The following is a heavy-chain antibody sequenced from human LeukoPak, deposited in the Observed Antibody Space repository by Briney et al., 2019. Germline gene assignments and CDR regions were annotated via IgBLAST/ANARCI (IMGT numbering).Heavy chain of an antibody. Sequence: GGSLRLSCAASGFTVSSNYMSWVRQAPGKGLEWVSVIYSGGSTCYADSVKGRFTISRDNSRNTLYLQMNSLRAEDAAVYYCARDGSGWSFDYWGQGTLVTVSS. V-gene: IGHV3-66*01. CDR3: ARDGSGWSFDY. D-gene: IGHD6-19*01. CDR2: IYSGGST. J-gene: IGHJ4*02. CDR1: GFTVSSNY.